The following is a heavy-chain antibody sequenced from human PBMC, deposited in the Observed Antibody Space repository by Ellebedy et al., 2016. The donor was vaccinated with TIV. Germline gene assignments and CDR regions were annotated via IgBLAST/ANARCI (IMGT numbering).Heavy chain of an antibody. Sequence: SGPTLVKPTPTLTLTCTFSGFSLNTGAVGVGWIRLPPGKALEWLALIYWNDEKDYSPSLRSRLTITKDTSKNQVVLTMTNVDPVDTATYYCARKPSYGSSFYFDYWGQGSLVTVSS. CDR3: ARKPSYGSSFYFDY. CDR1: GFSLNTGAVG. V-gene: IGHV2-5*01. D-gene: IGHD4-17*01. J-gene: IGHJ4*02. CDR2: IYWNDEK.